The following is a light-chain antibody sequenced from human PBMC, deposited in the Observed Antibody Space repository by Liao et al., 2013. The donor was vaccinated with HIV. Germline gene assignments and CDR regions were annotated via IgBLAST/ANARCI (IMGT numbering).Light chain of an antibody. V-gene: IGLV3-21*04. CDR1: NIGRKT. CDR3: QVFDNSGGLSRDHRV. CDR2: YDT. Sequence: SYVLTQPPSVSVAPEETATITCGGDNIGRKTVHWYQQKPGQAPLLVIYYDTDRPSGVPDRFSGSNSGNTATLTISRVEAGDEADYYCQVFDNSGGLSRDHRVFGGGTKLTVL. J-gene: IGLJ3*02.